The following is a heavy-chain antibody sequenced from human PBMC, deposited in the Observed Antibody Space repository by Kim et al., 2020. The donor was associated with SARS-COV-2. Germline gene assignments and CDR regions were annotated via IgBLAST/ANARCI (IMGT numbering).Heavy chain of an antibody. D-gene: IGHD6-13*01. J-gene: IGHJ4*02. Sequence: PSRKSRVTISGETSKNQFSLRGNAVTAADTAVYYCARDKGGSSGTVFDYWGRGTLVTVSS. V-gene: IGHV4-59*01. CDR3: ARDKGGSSGTVFDY.